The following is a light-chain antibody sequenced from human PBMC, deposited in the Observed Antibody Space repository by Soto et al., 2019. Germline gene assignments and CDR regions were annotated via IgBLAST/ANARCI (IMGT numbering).Light chain of an antibody. V-gene: IGLV7-46*01. J-gene: IGLJ3*02. CDR2: DTS. CDR3: LLSHRGANWG. Sequence: QAVVTQEPSLTVSPGGTVTLTCGSNTGAVTSGHYPYWFQQKPGQAPRTLIYDTSNRYSWTPARFSGSLLGGTAALTLSGAQPEDEAEHYCLLSHRGANWGFGGGTQLTVL. CDR1: TGAVTSGHY.